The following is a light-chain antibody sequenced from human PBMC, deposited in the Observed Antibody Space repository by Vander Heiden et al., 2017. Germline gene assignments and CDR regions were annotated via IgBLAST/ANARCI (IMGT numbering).Light chain of an antibody. Sequence: QSVLTQPPSVSGAPGQRVTISCTGSSSNIGAGYDVCWYQHLPGTVPKLLIYGDTNRPSRVPDRFSGSKSATSASLAITGLQAEDEADYYCQSFDSSLSGYVFGTGTKVTVL. CDR3: QSFDSSLSGYV. J-gene: IGLJ1*01. CDR1: SSNIGAGYD. V-gene: IGLV1-40*01. CDR2: GDT.